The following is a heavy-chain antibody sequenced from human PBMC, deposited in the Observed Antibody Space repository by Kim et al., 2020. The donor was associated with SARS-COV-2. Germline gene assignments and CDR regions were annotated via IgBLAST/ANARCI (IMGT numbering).Heavy chain of an antibody. J-gene: IGHJ4*02. V-gene: IGHV3-23*01. CDR1: GFTFSSYA. CDR3: AKRSIGPAGYNRLFPVFVFDY. Sequence: GGSLRLSCAASGFTFSSYAMSWVRQAPGKGLEWVSAISGSGGSTYYADSVKGRFTISRDNSKNTLYLQMNSLRAEDTAAYYCAKRSIGPAGYNRLFPVFVFDYWGQGTLVTVSS. D-gene: IGHD6-25*01. CDR2: ISGSGGST.